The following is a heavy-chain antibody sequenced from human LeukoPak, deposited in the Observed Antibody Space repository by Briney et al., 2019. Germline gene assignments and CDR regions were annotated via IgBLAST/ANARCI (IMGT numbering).Heavy chain of an antibody. V-gene: IGHV5-51*01. D-gene: IGHD4-17*01. J-gene: IGHJ4*02. Sequence: GESLKISCKGSGYSFTNYWIGWVRRMPGKGLEWMGIIYPGDSDTRYSPSFQGQVTISADKSISTAYLQWSSLKASDTAMYYCARHLGGDYAFVVGDYWGQGTLVTVSS. CDR1: GYSFTNYW. CDR3: ARHLGGDYAFVVGDY. CDR2: IYPGDSDT.